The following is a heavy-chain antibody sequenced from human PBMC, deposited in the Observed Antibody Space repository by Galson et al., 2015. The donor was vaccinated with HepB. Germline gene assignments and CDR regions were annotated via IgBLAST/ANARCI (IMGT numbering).Heavy chain of an antibody. J-gene: IGHJ4*02. CDR3: AREGDYYDSSGYYYY. CDR1: GYTFTGYY. Sequence: SVKVSCKASGYTFTGYYMHWVRQAPGQGLEWMGWINPNSGGTNYAQKFQGRVTMTRDTSISTAYMELSRLKSDDTAVYYCAREGDYYDSSGYYYYWGQGTLVTVSS. V-gene: IGHV1-2*02. CDR2: INPNSGGT. D-gene: IGHD3-22*01.